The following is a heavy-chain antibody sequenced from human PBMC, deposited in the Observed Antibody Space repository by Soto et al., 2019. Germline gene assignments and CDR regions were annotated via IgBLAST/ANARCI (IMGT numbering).Heavy chain of an antibody. D-gene: IGHD3-22*01. CDR2: IYNSGST. CDR1: GGSISSGGYY. Sequence: SETLSLTCSVSGGSISSGGYYWSWIRQHPGKGLEWIGYIYNSGSTYYNPSLKSRVTISVDTSKNQFSLNLTSVTAADSAVYFCARDGGQWWLLVSPWGYYCYGMDVWGQGTTVTVSS. V-gene: IGHV4-31*03. J-gene: IGHJ6*02. CDR3: ARDGGQWWLLVSPWGYYCYGMDV.